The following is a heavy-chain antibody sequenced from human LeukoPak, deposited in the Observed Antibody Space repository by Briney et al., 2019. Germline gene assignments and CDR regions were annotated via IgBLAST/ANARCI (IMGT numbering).Heavy chain of an antibody. J-gene: IGHJ4*02. CDR2: IYHSGST. CDR1: GYSISSGYY. CDR3: ARGEVKLDY. V-gene: IGHV4-38-2*02. D-gene: IGHD4-11*01. Sequence: SETLSLTCTVSGYSISSGYYWGWIRQPPGKGLEWIGTIYHSGSTYYNPSLKSRVTISVDTSKNQFSLKLRSVTAADTAIYYCARGEVKLDYWGQGTLVTVSS.